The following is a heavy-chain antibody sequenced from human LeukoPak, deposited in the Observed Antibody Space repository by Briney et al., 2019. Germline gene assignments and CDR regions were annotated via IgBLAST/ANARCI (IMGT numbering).Heavy chain of an antibody. D-gene: IGHD5-24*01. V-gene: IGHV3-33*01. CDR3: ARSRYNLDY. J-gene: IGHJ4*02. Sequence: GRSLRLSCAASGFTFSSYDMHWVRQAPGKGPEWVAIIRYDGSNESYADSVKGRFTISRDNSKKTLYLQMNSLRAEDTAVYYCARSRYNLDYWGQGTLVTVSS. CDR1: GFTFSSYD. CDR2: IRYDGSNE.